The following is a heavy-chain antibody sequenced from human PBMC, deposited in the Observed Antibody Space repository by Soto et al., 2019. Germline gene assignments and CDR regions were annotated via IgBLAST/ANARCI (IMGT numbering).Heavy chain of an antibody. CDR2: INHSGST. Sequence: QVQLQQWGAGLLKPSETLSLTCAVYGGSFSGYYWSWIRHPPGQGLEWIGEINHSGSTNYNPSLKSRVTISVDTSKNQFSLKLSSVTAADTAVYYCARGGTAAAGQRGNWFDPWGQGTLVTVSS. CDR3: ARGGTAAAGQRGNWFDP. J-gene: IGHJ5*02. CDR1: GGSFSGYY. D-gene: IGHD6-13*01. V-gene: IGHV4-34*01.